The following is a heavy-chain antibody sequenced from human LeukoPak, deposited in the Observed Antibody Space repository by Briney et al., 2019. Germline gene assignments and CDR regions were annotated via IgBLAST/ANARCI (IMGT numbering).Heavy chain of an antibody. J-gene: IGHJ5*02. V-gene: IGHV3-21*01. CDR3: ARDSSVELPKPNWFDP. Sequence: GGSLRLSCAASGFTFSSYSMNWVRQAPGKGLEWVSSISSSSSYIYYADSVKGRFTISRDNAKNSLYLQMNSLRAEDTAAYYCARDSSVELPKPNWFDPWGQGTLVTVSS. CDR2: ISSSSSYI. CDR1: GFTFSSYS. D-gene: IGHD1-26*01.